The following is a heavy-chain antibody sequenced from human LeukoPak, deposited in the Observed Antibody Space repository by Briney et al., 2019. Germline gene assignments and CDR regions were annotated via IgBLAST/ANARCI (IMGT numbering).Heavy chain of an antibody. CDR3: ARAPHYSNYGPYYYGMDV. Sequence: RTGGSLRLSCAASGFTFSDYYMSCIRQAPGKGLEWVSYISSSSSYTNYADSVKGRFTISRDNAKNSLYLQMNSLRAEDTAVYYCARAPHYSNYGPYYYGMDVWGQGTTVTVSS. J-gene: IGHJ6*02. CDR2: ISSSSSYT. CDR1: GFTFSDYY. D-gene: IGHD4-11*01. V-gene: IGHV3-11*06.